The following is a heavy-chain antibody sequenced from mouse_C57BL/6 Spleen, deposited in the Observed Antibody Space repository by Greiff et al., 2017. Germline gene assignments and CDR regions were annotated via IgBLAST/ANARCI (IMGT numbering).Heavy chain of an antibody. CDR1: GYTFTSYW. D-gene: IGHD2-2*01. V-gene: IGHV1-53*01. CDR3: ARLRVTTFSCFAY. Sequence: VQLQQPGTELVKPGASVKLSCKASGYTFTSYWMHWVKQRPGQGLEWIGNITPSNGGTNYNEKFKSKATLTVDKSSSTAYMQRSGLASEDSAVYYCARLRVTTFSCFAYWGQGTLVTVSA. CDR2: ITPSNGGT. J-gene: IGHJ3*01.